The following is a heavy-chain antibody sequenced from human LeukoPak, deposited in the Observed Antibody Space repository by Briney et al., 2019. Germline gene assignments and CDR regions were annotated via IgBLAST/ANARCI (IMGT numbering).Heavy chain of an antibody. CDR2: INHSGST. CDR1: SGSFSGYY. CDR3: ARGLPRRYSSGWSLTYYFDY. D-gene: IGHD6-19*01. J-gene: IGHJ4*02. Sequence: SETLSLTCAVYSGSFSGYYWSWLRQPPGKGLEWIGEINHSGSTNYNPSLKSRVTISVDTSKKQFSLKLSSVTAADTAVYYCARGLPRRYSSGWSLTYYFDYWGQGTLVTVSS. V-gene: IGHV4-34*01.